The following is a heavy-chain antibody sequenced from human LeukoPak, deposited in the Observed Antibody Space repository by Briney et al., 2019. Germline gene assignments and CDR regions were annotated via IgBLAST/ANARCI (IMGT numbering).Heavy chain of an antibody. D-gene: IGHD1-26*01. V-gene: IGHV4-30-4*08. CDR2: IHHSGNT. J-gene: IGHJ4*02. CDR1: GGSISSDYYY. Sequence: SETLSLTCAVSGGSISSDYYYWSWISQPPGKGLEWIGYIHHSGNTYYNPSLKSRLIISVDTSKSQFSLKLTSVTAADTAVYHCVSVPYSGYFDHWGQGILVTVSS. CDR3: VSVPYSGYFDH.